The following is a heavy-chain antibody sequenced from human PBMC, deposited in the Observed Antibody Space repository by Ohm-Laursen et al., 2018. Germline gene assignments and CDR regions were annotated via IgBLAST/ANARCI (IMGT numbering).Heavy chain of an antibody. V-gene: IGHV4-4*08. CDR1: GASISSYY. J-gene: IGHJ3*01. Sequence: TLSFTCSVSGASISSYYWTWIRQPPGKGLEWIGHFYHSGGTNNNPSFKSRVTISIDTSKNQVSLNLNSVTAADTAVYYCASSQSSSWYHAFDVWGQGTMVTVSS. CDR3: ASSQSSSWYHAFDV. CDR2: FYHSGGT. D-gene: IGHD6-13*01.